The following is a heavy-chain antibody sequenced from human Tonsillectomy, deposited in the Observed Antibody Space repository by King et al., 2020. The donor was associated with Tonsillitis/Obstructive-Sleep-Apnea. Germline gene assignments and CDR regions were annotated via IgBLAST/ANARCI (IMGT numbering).Heavy chain of an antibody. J-gene: IGHJ4*02. CDR3: ERDDRDGRHLDY. CDR1: GYTFTRNY. V-gene: IGHV1-46*01. Sequence: HVQLVESGAEVKKPGASVKVSCKASGYTFTRNYVHWVRQAPGQGLEWMGIINPSDGITTYAQKFQGRVTMTSDTSTSTVNMELSSLRPGDTALYYCERDDRDGRHLDYWGQGSLVSVSS. CDR2: INPSDGIT. D-gene: IGHD5-24*01.